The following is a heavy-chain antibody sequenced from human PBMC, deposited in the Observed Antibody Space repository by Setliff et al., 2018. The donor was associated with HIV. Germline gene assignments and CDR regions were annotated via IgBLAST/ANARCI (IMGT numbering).Heavy chain of an antibody. V-gene: IGHV3-15*01. CDR1: GFTFSNAW. CDR3: ATDNGPSYSMDI. D-gene: IGHD2-21*01. Sequence: PGGSLRLSCAASGFTFSNAWMSWVRQAPGKGLEWVGRIKSKTDGGKTDDASPVKGRFTISRDDSKNTLYLQMNSLKTEDTGVYFCATDNGPSYSMDIWGQGTTVTVSS. CDR2: IKSKTDGGKT. J-gene: IGHJ6*02.